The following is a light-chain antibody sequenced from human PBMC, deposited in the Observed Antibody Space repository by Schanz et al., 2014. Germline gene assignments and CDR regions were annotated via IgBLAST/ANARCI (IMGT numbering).Light chain of an antibody. CDR3: AAWDDSLNGWV. CDR2: EVS. Sequence: QSALTQPPSASGSPGQSVAISCTGTSSDVGGNNHVSWYQQHPGKAPKLLIYEVSKRPSGVPDRFSGSKSGNTASLTVSGLQAEDEADYYCAAWDDSLNGWVFGGGTKLTVL. J-gene: IGLJ3*02. V-gene: IGLV2-8*01. CDR1: SSDVGGNNH.